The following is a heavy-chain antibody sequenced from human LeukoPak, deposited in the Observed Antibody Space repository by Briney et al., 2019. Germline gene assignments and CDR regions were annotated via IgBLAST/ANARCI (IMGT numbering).Heavy chain of an antibody. V-gene: IGHV1-2*02. CDR1: GYTFTGYY. D-gene: IGHD2-2*01. Sequence: ASVKVSCKASGYTFTGYYMHWVRQAPGQGLAWMGWINPNSGGTKYAQKLQGRVTMTRDTSISKAYMELSRLRSDDTAVYYCAGALLGYCSSTSCLDYWGQGTLVTVSS. J-gene: IGHJ4*02. CDR2: INPNSGGT. CDR3: AGALLGYCSSTSCLDY.